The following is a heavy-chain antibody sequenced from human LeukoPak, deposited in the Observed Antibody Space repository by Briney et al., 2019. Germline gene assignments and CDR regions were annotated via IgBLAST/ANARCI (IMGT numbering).Heavy chain of an antibody. CDR1: GYTFTGYY. D-gene: IGHD1-1*01. Sequence: ASVKVSCKASGYTFTGYYMHWVRQAPGQGLEWMGWIIPNSGGTNYAQNFQGRVTMTRDTSISTAYMELSGLRSDDTAAYYCATSKERLAHFDSWGLGTLVPVSS. V-gene: IGHV1-2*02. CDR2: IIPNSGGT. CDR3: ATSKERLAHFDS. J-gene: IGHJ4*02.